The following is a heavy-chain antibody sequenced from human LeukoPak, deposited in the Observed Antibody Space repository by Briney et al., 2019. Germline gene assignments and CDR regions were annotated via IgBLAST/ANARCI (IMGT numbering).Heavy chain of an antibody. J-gene: IGHJ4*02. Sequence: GGSLRLSCAASGFTFDDYAMHWVRQAPGKGLEWVSGISWNSGSIGYADSVKGRFTISRDNAKNSLYLQMNSLRAEDMALYYCARGDSSGWYQRLFFDYWGQGTLVTVSS. CDR2: ISWNSGSI. CDR3: ARGDSSGWYQRLFFDY. V-gene: IGHV3-9*03. D-gene: IGHD6-19*01. CDR1: GFTFDDYA.